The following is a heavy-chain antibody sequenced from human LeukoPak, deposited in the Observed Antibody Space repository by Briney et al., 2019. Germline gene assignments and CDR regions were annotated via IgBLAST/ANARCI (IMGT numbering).Heavy chain of an antibody. CDR2: IYTSGST. V-gene: IGHV4-4*07. J-gene: IGHJ3*02. CDR3: ARGPPRYCSSTSCYSNAFDI. D-gene: IGHD2-2*02. CDR1: GGSISSYY. Sequence: SETLSLTCTVSGGSISSYYWSWIRQPAGKGLEWIGRIYTSGSTNYNPSLKSRVTMSVDTSKNQFSLKLSSVTAADTAVYYCARGPPRYCSSTSCYSNAFDIWGQGTMVTVSS.